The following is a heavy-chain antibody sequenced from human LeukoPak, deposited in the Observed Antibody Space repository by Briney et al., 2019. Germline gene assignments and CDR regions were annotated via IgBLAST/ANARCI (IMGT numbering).Heavy chain of an antibody. CDR1: GSSITSHY. CDR2: INYSGST. V-gene: IGHV4-39*02. D-gene: IGHD1-26*01. CDR3: AREGDSGSFAI. J-gene: IGHJ3*02. Sequence: SETLSLTCTVSGSSITSHYWSWIRQPPGKGLEWIGSINYSGSTYYNPSLKSRVTISVDTSKNQFSLKLSSVTAADTAVYYCAREGDSGSFAIWGQGTMVTVSS.